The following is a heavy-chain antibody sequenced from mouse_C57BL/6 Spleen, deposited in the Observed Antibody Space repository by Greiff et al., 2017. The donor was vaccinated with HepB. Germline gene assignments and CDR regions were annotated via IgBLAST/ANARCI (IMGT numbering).Heavy chain of an antibody. Sequence: QVHVKQPGAELVKPGASVKLSCKASGYTFTSYWMQWVKQRPGQGLEWIGEIDPSDSYTNYNQKFKGKATLTVDTSSSTAYMQLSSLTSEDSAVYYCARDYYAHEAWFAYWGQGTLVTVSA. CDR3: ARDYYAHEAWFAY. D-gene: IGHD2-1*01. CDR2: IDPSDSYT. V-gene: IGHV1-50*01. J-gene: IGHJ3*01. CDR1: GYTFTSYW.